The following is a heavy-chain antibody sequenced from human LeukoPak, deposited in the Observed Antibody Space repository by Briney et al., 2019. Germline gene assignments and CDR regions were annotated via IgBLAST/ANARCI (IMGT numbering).Heavy chain of an antibody. CDR2: ISWNSGSI. D-gene: IGHD5-18*01. CDR3: AKGSGYSYGYGGYFDY. J-gene: IGHJ4*02. Sequence: PGGSLRLSCAASGFTFDDYAMHWVRQALGKGLEWVSGISWNSGSIGYADSVKGRFTISRDNAKNSLYLQMNSLRAEDMALYYCAKGSGYSYGYGGYFDYWGQGTLVTVSS. V-gene: IGHV3-9*03. CDR1: GFTFDDYA.